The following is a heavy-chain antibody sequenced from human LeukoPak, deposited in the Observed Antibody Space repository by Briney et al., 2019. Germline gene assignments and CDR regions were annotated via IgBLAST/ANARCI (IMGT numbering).Heavy chain of an antibody. CDR3: ARDTGIVGATDY. V-gene: IGHV3-48*03. CDR1: GFTFSSYE. CDR2: ISSSGSTI. D-gene: IGHD1-26*01. J-gene: IGHJ4*02. Sequence: PGGSLRLSCAASGFTFSSYEMNWVRQAPGKGLEWVSYISSSGSTIYYADSVKGRFTISRDNAKNSLYPQMNSMRAEEPAVYYCARDTGIVGATDYWGQGTLVTVSS.